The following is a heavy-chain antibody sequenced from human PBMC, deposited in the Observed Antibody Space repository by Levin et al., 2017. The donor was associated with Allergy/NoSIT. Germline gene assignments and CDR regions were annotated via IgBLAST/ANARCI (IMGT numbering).Heavy chain of an antibody. V-gene: IGHV3-48*01. CDR2: IGSSSDPI. CDR3: ARGAELDP. J-gene: IGHJ5*02. CDR1: GFIFSADS. Sequence: SCAASGFIFSADSMNWIRQAPGKGLEWLSYIGSSSDPIYYADSVKGRFTTSRDNGKKSLYLQMNNLRVEDTAVYYCARGAELDPWGQGTLVTVSS.